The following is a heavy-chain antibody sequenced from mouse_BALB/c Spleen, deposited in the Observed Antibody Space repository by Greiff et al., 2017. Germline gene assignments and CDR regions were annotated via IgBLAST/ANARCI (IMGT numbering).Heavy chain of an antibody. D-gene: IGHD2-3*01. CDR1: GFSLTSYG. J-gene: IGHJ3*01. CDR3: ARDPGAMKAY. Sequence: QVQLQQSGPGLVAPSQSLSITCTASGFSLTSYGVHWVRQPPGKGLEWLGVIWAGGSKNYNSALMSRLSINKTNTNNQVVLKMHSLQTDDTAMYYCARDPGAMKAYWGQGTLVTVSA. CDR2: IWAGGSK. V-gene: IGHV2-9*02.